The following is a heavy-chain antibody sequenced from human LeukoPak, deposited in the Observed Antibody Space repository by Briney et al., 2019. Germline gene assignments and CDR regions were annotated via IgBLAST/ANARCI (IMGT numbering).Heavy chain of an antibody. CDR2: ISGSGGST. CDR3: AKEGYYDILTGSPYYFDY. D-gene: IGHD3-9*01. CDR1: GFTFSSYS. Sequence: GGSLRLSCAASGFTFSSYSMNWVRQAPGKGLEWVSAISGSGGSTYYADSVKGRFTISRDNSKNTLYLQMNSLRAEDTAVYYCAKEGYYDILTGSPYYFDYWGQGTLVTVSS. V-gene: IGHV3-23*01. J-gene: IGHJ4*02.